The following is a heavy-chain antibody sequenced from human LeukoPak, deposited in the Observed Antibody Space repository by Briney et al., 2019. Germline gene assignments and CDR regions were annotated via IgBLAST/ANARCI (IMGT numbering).Heavy chain of an antibody. V-gene: IGHV3-23*01. J-gene: IGHJ4*02. D-gene: IGHD1-26*01. CDR1: GFTFSSYA. Sequence: PGASLRLSCAASGFTFSSYAMSWVRQAPGKGLEWVSAISGSGGSTYYADSVKGRFTISRDNSKNTLYLQMNSLRAEDTAVYYCAKDSYPSGSYYYYFDYWGQGTLVTVSS. CDR3: AKDSYPSGSYYYYFDY. CDR2: ISGSGGST.